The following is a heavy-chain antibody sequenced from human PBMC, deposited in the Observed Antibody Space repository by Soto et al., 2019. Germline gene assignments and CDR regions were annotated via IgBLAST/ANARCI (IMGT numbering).Heavy chain of an antibody. CDR2: IYYSGST. D-gene: IGHD2-15*01. Sequence: SETLSLTCTVSGGSISSYYWSWIRQPPGKGLEWIVYIYYSGSTYYNPSLKSRVTISVDTFKNQFSLKLSSVTAADTALYYCARGPCHLGYCSGGFPWGQGTLVTVSS. CDR3: ARGPCHLGYCSGGFP. CDR1: GGSISSYY. J-gene: IGHJ5*02. V-gene: IGHV4-59*08.